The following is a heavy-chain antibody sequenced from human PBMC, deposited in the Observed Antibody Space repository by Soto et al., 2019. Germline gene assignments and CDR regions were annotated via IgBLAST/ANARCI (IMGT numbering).Heavy chain of an antibody. V-gene: IGHV1-18*01. D-gene: IGHD4-17*01. J-gene: IGHJ4*02. Sequence: QAQLVQSGAEVKKPGASVRVSCKASGYPFTAFGISWVRQAPGQGLEWMGRISTYSGYTNSAQKLQDRVTLTTDTSTSTAYMELRSLRSDDTAVYYCVRDYGDYVNTDYWGQGTLVTVSS. CDR2: ISTYSGYT. CDR3: VRDYGDYVNTDY. CDR1: GYPFTAFG.